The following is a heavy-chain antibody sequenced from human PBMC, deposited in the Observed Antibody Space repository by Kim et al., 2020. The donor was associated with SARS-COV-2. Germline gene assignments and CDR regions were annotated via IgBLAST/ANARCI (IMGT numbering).Heavy chain of an antibody. CDR2: INPNSVGT. D-gene: IGHD2-2*01. CDR3: ARDFGVDCSSTTCY. Sequence: ASVKVSCKASGYTFTAYYIHWVRQAPGQGLEWVGWINPNSVGTTYAQKFQGRVTMTRDTSIDTAYMELTRLTSDDTAVYYCARDFGVDCSSTTCYWGQGTLVTVSS. J-gene: IGHJ4*02. CDR1: GYTFTAYY. V-gene: IGHV1-2*02.